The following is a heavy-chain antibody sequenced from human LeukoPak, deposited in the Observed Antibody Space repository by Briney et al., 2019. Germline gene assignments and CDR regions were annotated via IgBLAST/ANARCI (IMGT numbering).Heavy chain of an antibody. Sequence: GGSLRLSCEASGFSVGTKYMNWVRQAPGKGLEWVSILYSGVDTYYADSVKGRSTISRDNSKNTLFLQMNSLRADDTAVYYCARVGDHYHWYFDLWGRGTRVSVSS. CDR1: GFSVGTKY. V-gene: IGHV3-53*01. D-gene: IGHD3-10*01. CDR2: LYSGVDT. J-gene: IGHJ2*01. CDR3: ARVGDHYHWYFDL.